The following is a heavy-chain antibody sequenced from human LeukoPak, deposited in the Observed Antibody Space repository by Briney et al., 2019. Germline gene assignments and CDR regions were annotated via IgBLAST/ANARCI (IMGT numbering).Heavy chain of an antibody. CDR3: ARGGDDIVVVPAATPLYYMDV. D-gene: IGHD2-2*01. CDR2: IYYSGST. V-gene: IGHV4-31*03. J-gene: IGHJ6*03. Sequence: SETLSLTCTVSGGSISSGGYYWSWIRQHPGKGLEWIGYIYYSGSTYYNPSLKSRVTIPVDTSKNQFSLKLSSVTAADTAVYYRARGGDDIVVVPAATPLYYMDVWGKGTTVTVSS. CDR1: GGSISSGGYY.